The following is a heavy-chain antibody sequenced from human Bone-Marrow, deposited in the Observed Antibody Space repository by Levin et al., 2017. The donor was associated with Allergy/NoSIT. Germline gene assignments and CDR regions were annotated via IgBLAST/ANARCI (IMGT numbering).Heavy chain of an antibody. Sequence: KSGGSLRLSCEGSGYSFTNYWIAWVRQKPGKGLEWMGIIYPGDSDTRYSPSFQGRVTMSADKSSRTAYLEWSSLESSDTATYYCARHAFCSDNVCYGMDVWGQGTTVTVSS. CDR2: IYPGDSDT. V-gene: IGHV5-51*01. CDR1: GYSFTNYW. J-gene: IGHJ6*02. CDR3: ARHAFCSDNVCYGMDV. D-gene: IGHD2-15*01.